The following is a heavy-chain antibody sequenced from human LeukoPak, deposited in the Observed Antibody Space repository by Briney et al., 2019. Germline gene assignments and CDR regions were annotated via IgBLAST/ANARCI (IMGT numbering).Heavy chain of an antibody. Sequence: SETLSLTCTVSGGSISSYYWSWIRQAPGKGLEWIGYIYYSGSTNYNPSLKSRVTIAVDTSKSQISLNLTSVSAADTAIYYCASDEITGGFGAFDIWGQGTMVTVSS. D-gene: IGHD1-20*01. CDR3: ASDEITGGFGAFDI. J-gene: IGHJ3*02. V-gene: IGHV4-59*08. CDR1: GGSISSYY. CDR2: IYYSGST.